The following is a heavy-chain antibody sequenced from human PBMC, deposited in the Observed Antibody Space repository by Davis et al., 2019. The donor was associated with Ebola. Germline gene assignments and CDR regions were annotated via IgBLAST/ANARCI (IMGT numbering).Heavy chain of an antibody. Sequence: GGSLRLSCAASEFTFTTYVMHWVRQAPGKGLEWVSGISGSDGNTYYADSVKGRLTISRDSSKNMLLLQMNSLRAEDTAVYYCAKGSGSSGFRPLDVWGQGTTVTVSS. J-gene: IGHJ6*02. CDR3: AKGSGSSGFRPLDV. V-gene: IGHV3-23*01. CDR1: EFTFTTYV. CDR2: ISGSDGNT. D-gene: IGHD3-22*01.